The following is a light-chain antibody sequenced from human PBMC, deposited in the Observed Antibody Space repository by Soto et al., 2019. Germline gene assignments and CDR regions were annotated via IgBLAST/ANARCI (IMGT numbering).Light chain of an antibody. CDR1: ETISNS. J-gene: IGKJ2*01. Sequence: DIQMSQSPSYQPASVGDRVTITCRASETISNSVTWYQQQPGKAPRLLIFAASRVQNGISSRFSGSGSGTDFTLTINNVQPEDFASYFCQQTYSAPRTFGQGTRLEI. V-gene: IGKV1-39*01. CDR2: AAS. CDR3: QQTYSAPRT.